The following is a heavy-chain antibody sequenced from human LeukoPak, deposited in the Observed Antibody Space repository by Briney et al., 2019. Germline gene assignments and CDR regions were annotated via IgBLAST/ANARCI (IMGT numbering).Heavy chain of an antibody. V-gene: IGHV3-74*01. Sequence: PGGSLRLSCAASGFTFSSYWMHWVRQAPGKGLLWVSLIKIDGSSTDYADSVKGRFTISRDNAKNTLYLQMNSLRAEDTAVYYCARAPRLLDYWGQGTLVTVSS. CDR1: GFTFSSYW. CDR3: ARAPRLLDY. J-gene: IGHJ4*02. CDR2: IKIDGSST.